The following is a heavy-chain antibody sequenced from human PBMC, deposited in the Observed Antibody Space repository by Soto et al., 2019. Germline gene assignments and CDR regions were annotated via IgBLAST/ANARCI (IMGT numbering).Heavy chain of an antibody. D-gene: IGHD3-3*01. Sequence: ASVKVSCKASGYTFTSCYMHWVRQAPGQGLEWMGIINPSGGSTSYAQKFQGRVTMTRDTSTSTVYMELSSLRSEDTAVYYCARDRLSFDFWSGYYPHAFDIWGQGTMVTVSS. CDR3: ARDRLSFDFWSGYYPHAFDI. CDR1: GYTFTSCY. CDR2: INPSGGST. J-gene: IGHJ3*02. V-gene: IGHV1-46*01.